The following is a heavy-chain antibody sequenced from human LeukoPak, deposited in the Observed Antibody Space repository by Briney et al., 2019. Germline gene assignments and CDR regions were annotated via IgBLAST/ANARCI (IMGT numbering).Heavy chain of an antibody. V-gene: IGHV1-69*04. Sequence: SVKVSCKASGGTFSSYAISWVRQAPGQGLEWMGRIIPILGIANYAQKVQGRVTITADKSTSTAYMELSSLRSEDTAVYYCARERGSREGSGPLGHYYYYYYGMDVWGQGTTVTVSS. J-gene: IGHJ6*02. CDR1: GGTFSSYA. CDR3: ARERGSREGSGPLGHYYYYYYGMDV. CDR2: IIPILGIA. D-gene: IGHD3-10*01.